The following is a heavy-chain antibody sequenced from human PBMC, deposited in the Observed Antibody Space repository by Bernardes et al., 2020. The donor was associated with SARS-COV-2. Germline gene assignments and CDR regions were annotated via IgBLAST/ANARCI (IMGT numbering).Heavy chain of an antibody. J-gene: IGHJ6*02. D-gene: IGHD2-21*02. CDR2: VYPRGNS. Sequence: SEPLSLPCTVPGASISSTNYHWSRIRQSPGPEQAWIGRVYPRGNSYYNKHLQSRVRAAVDTSKNQFSLRLSFVTAADTAVYYCAGSSCGIDCYIGGLRSWDYGMDVWGQGTTVTVSS. CDR3: AGSSCGIDCYIGGLRSWDYGMDV. V-gene: IGHV4-39*01. CDR1: GASISSTNYH.